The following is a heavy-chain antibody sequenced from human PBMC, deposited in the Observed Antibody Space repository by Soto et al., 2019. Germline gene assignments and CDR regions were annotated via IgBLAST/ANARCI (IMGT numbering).Heavy chain of an antibody. V-gene: IGHV4-61*01. J-gene: IGHJ4*02. CDR2: IYYSGST. D-gene: IGHD3-10*01. CDR3: ARVASPYYYGSGSYDN. Sequence: QVQLQESGPGLVKPSETLSLTCPVSGGSVSSGSYYWSWIRQPPGKGLEWIGYIYYSGSTNYNPSLDRRVSISVDKSTNQFSLKLSSVTAADTAVYDCARVASPYYYGSGSYDNWGQGTLVTVSS. CDR1: GGSVSSGSYY.